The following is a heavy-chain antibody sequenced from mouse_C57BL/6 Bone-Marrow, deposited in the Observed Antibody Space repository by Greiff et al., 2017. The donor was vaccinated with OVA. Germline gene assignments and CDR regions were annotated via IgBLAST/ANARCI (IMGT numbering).Heavy chain of an antibody. J-gene: IGHJ4*01. D-gene: IGHD2-10*02. CDR3: ARDGYGPYAMDY. CDR1: GYSITSGYD. V-gene: IGHV3-1*01. Sequence: DVQLQESGPGMVKPSQSLSLTCTVTGYSITSGYDWHWIRHFPGNKLEWMGYISYSGSTNYNPSLKSRISITHDTSKNHFFLKLNSVTTEDTATYYCARDGYGPYAMDYWGQGTSVTVSS. CDR2: ISYSGST.